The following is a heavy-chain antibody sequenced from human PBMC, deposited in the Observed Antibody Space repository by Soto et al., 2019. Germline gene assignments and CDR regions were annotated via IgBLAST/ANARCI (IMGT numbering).Heavy chain of an antibody. CDR2: IYYSGST. V-gene: IGHV4-59*01. J-gene: IGHJ4*02. CDR3: ARGTYYYDSSGYYS. D-gene: IGHD3-22*01. Sequence: SETLSLTCTVSGGSISSYYWSWIRQPPGKGLEWIGYIYYSGSTNYNPSLKSRVTISVDTSKNQFSLKLSSVTAADTAVYYCARGTYYYDSSGYYSCGQGTLVTVSS. CDR1: GGSISSYY.